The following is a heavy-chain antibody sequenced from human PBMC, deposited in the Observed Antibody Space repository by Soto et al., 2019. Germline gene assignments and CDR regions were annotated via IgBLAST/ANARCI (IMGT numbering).Heavy chain of an antibody. J-gene: IGHJ4*02. CDR3: ARAQPNPRGCSFGPLDY. CDR2: VSYTVTT. Sequence: SETLSLTCTVSGGSISPYYWSWIRQPPVMGLEWIGYVSYTVTTNYNPSLKSRVTVSLDTSKNQFSLRLSDVTAADTAVYFCARAQPNPRGCSFGPLDYWGQGALVTVSS. CDR1: GGSISPYY. V-gene: IGHV4-59*01. D-gene: IGHD5-18*01.